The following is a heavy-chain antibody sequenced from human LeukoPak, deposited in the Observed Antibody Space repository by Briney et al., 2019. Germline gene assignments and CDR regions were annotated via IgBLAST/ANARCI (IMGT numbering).Heavy chain of an antibody. CDR1: GGSFSGYY. Sequence: SETLSLTCAVYGGSFSGYYWSWIRQPPGKGLEWIGEINHSGSTNYNPSLKSRVTMSVDMSKNQFSLKLSSMIAADTAVYYCARVSSSWYQDWYFDLWGRGTLVTVPS. CDR3: ARVSSSWYQDWYFDL. V-gene: IGHV4-34*01. D-gene: IGHD6-13*01. J-gene: IGHJ2*01. CDR2: INHSGST.